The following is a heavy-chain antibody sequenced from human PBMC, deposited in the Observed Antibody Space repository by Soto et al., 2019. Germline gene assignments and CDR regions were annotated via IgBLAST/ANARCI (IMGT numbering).Heavy chain of an antibody. D-gene: IGHD5-12*01. J-gene: IGHJ4*02. CDR3: ARLVGAYDSYFDH. CDR2: IYPGDSET. Sequence: PGESLKISCKGSGYDLSRTWIGWVRQLPGKGLDWMGIIYPGDSETRYSPSFQGHVTISADKSISTAYLQWSSLKTSDIGMYYCARLVGAYDSYFDHWGQGTRVTVSS. CDR1: GYDLSRTW. V-gene: IGHV5-51*01.